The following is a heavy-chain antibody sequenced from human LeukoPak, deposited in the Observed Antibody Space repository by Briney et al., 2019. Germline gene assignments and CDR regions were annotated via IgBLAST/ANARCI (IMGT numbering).Heavy chain of an antibody. V-gene: IGHV3-7*01. CDR2: INEDGSNK. CDR3: TRVIVAVPGYFDYFDF. D-gene: IGHD6-19*01. J-gene: IGHJ4*02. CDR1: GLSHNNYY. Sequence: GGSLRLSRSASGLSHNNYYMRWIGQPPGKGLDWVASINEDGSNKWHLGSVKGRFTVSRDNARNSLYLQMNSLRVEDTAVYYCTRVIVAVPGYFDYFDFWGQGVLVTVSS.